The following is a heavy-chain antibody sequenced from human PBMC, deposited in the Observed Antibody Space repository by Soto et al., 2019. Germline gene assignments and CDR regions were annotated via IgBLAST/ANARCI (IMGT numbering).Heavy chain of an antibody. CDR1: GFTFSSYA. J-gene: IGHJ5*02. CDR2: ISGSGGST. D-gene: IGHD3-10*01. CDR3: AKWLGLLDWFDP. V-gene: IGHV3-23*01. Sequence: GGSLRLSYAASGFTFSSYAMSWVRQAPGKGLEWVSAISGSGGSTYYADSVKGRFTISRDNSKNTLYLQMNSLRAEDTAVYYSAKWLGLLDWFDPWGQGTLVTVSS.